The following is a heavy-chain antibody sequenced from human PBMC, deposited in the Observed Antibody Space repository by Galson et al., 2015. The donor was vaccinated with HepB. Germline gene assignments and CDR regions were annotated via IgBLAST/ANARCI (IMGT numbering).Heavy chain of an antibody. V-gene: IGHV3-74*01. D-gene: IGHD5-18*01. CDR3: TSLTAVVSFYAFDV. CDR1: GFSLSGHW. Sequence: SLRLSCAASGFSLSGHWMHWVRQGPGKALEWVSRVNSDGSSTSYADSVKGRFTISRDNTQNTLYMQMDSLRVEDTATYYCTSLTAVVSFYAFDVWGQGTVVTVTS. CDR2: VNSDGSST. J-gene: IGHJ3*01.